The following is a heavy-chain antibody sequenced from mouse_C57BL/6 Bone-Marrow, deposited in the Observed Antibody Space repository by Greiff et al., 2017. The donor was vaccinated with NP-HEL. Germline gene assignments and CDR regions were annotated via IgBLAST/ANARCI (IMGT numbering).Heavy chain of an antibody. Sequence: QVQLQQSGAELARPGASVKLSCKASGYTFTSYGISWVKQRTGQGLEWIGEIYPRSGNTYYNEKFKGKATLTADKSSSTAYMELRSLTSEDSAVYFCARTDFYYYGSSPVYFDYWGQGTTLTVSS. CDR1: GYTFTSYG. J-gene: IGHJ2*01. D-gene: IGHD1-1*01. CDR2: IYPRSGNT. V-gene: IGHV1-81*01. CDR3: ARTDFYYYGSSPVYFDY.